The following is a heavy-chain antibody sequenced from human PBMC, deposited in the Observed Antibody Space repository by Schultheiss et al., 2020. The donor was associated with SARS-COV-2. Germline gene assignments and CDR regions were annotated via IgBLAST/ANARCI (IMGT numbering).Heavy chain of an antibody. Sequence: ASVKVSCKASGYTFTSYDINWVRQATGQGLEWMGWMNPNSGNTGYAQKFQGRVTMTRNTSISTAYMELRSLRSDDTAVYYCARGFEYYDYVWGSYPDYWGQGTLVTVSS. CDR3: ARGFEYYDYVWGSYPDY. CDR1: GYTFTSYD. J-gene: IGHJ4*02. D-gene: IGHD3-16*02. V-gene: IGHV1-8*01. CDR2: MNPNSGNT.